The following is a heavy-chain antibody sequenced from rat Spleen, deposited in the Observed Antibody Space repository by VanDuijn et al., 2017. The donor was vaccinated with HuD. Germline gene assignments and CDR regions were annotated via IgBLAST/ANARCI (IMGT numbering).Heavy chain of an antibody. D-gene: IGHD1-9*01. CDR1: GFTFSNYG. CDR3: ATRGTTGIPTRFDY. CDR2: ISPSGGST. V-gene: IGHV5-19*01. J-gene: IGHJ2*01. Sequence: EVQLVESGGGLVQPGRSLKLSCAASGFTFSNYGMHWIRQAPTKGLEWVASISPSGGSTYYRDSGKGRFTISRDNAKSTLYLQMDSLRSEDTATYYCATRGTTGIPTRFDYWGQGVMVTVSS.